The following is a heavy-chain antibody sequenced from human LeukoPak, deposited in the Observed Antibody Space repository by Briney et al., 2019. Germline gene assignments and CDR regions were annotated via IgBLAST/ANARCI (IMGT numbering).Heavy chain of an antibody. CDR2: INPNSGGT. D-gene: IGHD5-12*01. Sequence: ASVTVSCTASGYTFTGYYMHWVRQAPGQGLEWMGRINPNSGGTNYAQKFQGRVTMTRDTSISTAYMELSRLRSDDTAVYYCARRGSGYSGYDERLLDYWGQGTLVTVSS. J-gene: IGHJ4*02. CDR1: GYTFTGYY. V-gene: IGHV1-2*06. CDR3: ARRGSGYSGYDERLLDY.